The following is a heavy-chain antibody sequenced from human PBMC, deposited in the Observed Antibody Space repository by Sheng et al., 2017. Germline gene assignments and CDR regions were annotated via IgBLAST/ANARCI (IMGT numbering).Heavy chain of an antibody. CDR2: IYYSGST. CDR1: GGSISSYY. J-gene: IGHJ3*02. CDR3: AREAPVTTRPFDI. Sequence: QVQLQESGPGLVKPSETLSLTCTVSGGSISSYYWSWIRQPPGKGLEWIGYIYYSGSTNYNPSLKSRVTISVDTSKNQFSLKLSSVTAADTAVYYCAREAPVTTRPFDIWGQGTMVTVSS. D-gene: IGHD4-17*01. V-gene: IGHV4-59*01.